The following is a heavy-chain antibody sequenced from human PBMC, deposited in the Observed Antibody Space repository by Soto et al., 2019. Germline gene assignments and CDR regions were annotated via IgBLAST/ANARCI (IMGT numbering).Heavy chain of an antibody. Sequence: QVQLVQSGAEVKKPGASMKVSCRASGYTFRNYGVTWVRQAPGQGLEWVGWVSAFNGDRNYAQKFQGRVTMTADTSTSTAYMELRSLRSDDTAVYYCARTPGSGSYSSFWGQGTLVTVS. CDR1: GYTFRNYG. CDR2: VSAFNGDR. D-gene: IGHD1-26*01. V-gene: IGHV1-18*01. CDR3: ARTPGSGSYSSF. J-gene: IGHJ4*02.